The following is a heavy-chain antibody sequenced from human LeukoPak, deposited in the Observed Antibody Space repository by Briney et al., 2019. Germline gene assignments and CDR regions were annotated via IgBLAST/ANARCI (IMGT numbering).Heavy chain of an antibody. D-gene: IGHD2-21*02. CDR1: GGSISSGGYY. J-gene: IGHJ4*02. Sequence: SQTLSLTCTVTGGSISSGGYYWSWIRQPPGKGLEWIGYIYYSGSTYYNPSLKSRVTISVDTSKNQFSLKLSSVTAADTAVYYCARVLMGYCGGDCYPYYFDYWGQGTLVTVSS. CDR3: ARVLMGYCGGDCYPYYFDY. CDR2: IYYSGST. V-gene: IGHV4-30-4*01.